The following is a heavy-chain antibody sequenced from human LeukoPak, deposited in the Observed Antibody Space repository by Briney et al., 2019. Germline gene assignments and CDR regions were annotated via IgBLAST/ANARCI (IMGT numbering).Heavy chain of an antibody. D-gene: IGHD5-24*01. CDR1: GGSISSGGYY. CDR3: ASVEMATMTNAFDI. J-gene: IGHJ3*02. CDR2: IYYSGST. V-gene: IGHV4-31*03. Sequence: SETLSLTCTVSGGSISSGGYYWSWIRQHPGKGLEWIGYIYYSGSTYYNPSLKSRVTISVDTSKNQFSLKLSSVTAADTAVYYCASVEMATMTNAFDIWGQGTMVTVSS.